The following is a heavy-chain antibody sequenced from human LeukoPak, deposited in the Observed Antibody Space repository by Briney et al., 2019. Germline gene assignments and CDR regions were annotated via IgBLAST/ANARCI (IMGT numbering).Heavy chain of an antibody. CDR2: IYTSGST. J-gene: IGHJ5*02. CDR3: ARPSYGRGWFGP. D-gene: IGHD5-18*01. CDR1: GGSISSYY. V-gene: IGHV4-4*09. Sequence: PSETLSLTCTVSGGSISSYYWSWIRQPPGKGLEWIGYIYTSGSTNYNPSLKSRVTISVDASKNQFSLKLSSVTAADTAVYYCARPSYGRGWFGPWGQGTLVTVSS.